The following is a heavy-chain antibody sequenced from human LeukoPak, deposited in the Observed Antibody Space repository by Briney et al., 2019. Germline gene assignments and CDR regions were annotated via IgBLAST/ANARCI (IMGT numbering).Heavy chain of an antibody. CDR1: GYTFTGYY. J-gene: IGHJ4*02. CDR2: INPNSGGT. D-gene: IGHD2-2*01. Sequence: ASVKVSCKASGYTFTGYYMHWVRQAPGQGLEWMGWINPNSGGTNYAQKFQGRVTMTRDTSISTAYMELSRLRSDDTAVYYYAREVVSSTSCYGDYWGQGTLVTVSS. V-gene: IGHV1-2*02. CDR3: AREVVSSTSCYGDY.